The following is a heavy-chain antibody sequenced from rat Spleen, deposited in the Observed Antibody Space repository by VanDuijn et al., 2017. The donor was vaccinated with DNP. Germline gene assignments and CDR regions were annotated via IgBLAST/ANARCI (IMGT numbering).Heavy chain of an antibody. Sequence: EVQLVQSGGGLVQPGRSLKLSCAPSGFTFSNYDMAWVRQAPTKGLEWVATISYEGSSTYYRESVKGRFTISRDHAKSTLYLQMDSLRSEDTATYYCTRGGTYYFDYWGQGVMVTVSS. J-gene: IGHJ2*01. CDR1: GFTFSNYD. CDR3: TRGGTYYFDY. V-gene: IGHV5-7*01. CDR2: ISYEGSST.